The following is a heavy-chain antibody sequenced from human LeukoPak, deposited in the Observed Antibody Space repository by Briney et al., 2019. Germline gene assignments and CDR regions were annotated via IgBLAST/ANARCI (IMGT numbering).Heavy chain of an antibody. CDR1: GFTFRSDA. J-gene: IGHJ4*02. CDR3: TTGLLAEAAAVDY. Sequence: GGSLRLSCAASGFTFRSDAMTWVRQAPGKGLEWVGRIKSKTDGGTTDYAAPVKGRFTISRDDSKNTLYLQMNSLKTEDTAVYYCTTGLLAEAAAVDYWGQGTLVTVSS. V-gene: IGHV3-15*01. D-gene: IGHD6-13*01. CDR2: IKSKTDGGTT.